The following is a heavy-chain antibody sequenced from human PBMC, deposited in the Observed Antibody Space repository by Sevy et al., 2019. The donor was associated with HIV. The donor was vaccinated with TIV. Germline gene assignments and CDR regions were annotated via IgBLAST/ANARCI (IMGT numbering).Heavy chain of an antibody. D-gene: IGHD1-26*01. V-gene: IGHV3-49*04. CDR3: TRVEGAADWGMDV. Sequence: GSLRLSCRASGFTFDDYTMSWVRQAPGKGLEWVAFIRSNAYGGTTEYAASVKGRFTISRDESKSIAYLQMNSLKTEDTAVYYCTRVEGAADWGMDVWGQGTTVTVSS. CDR2: IRSNAYGGTT. J-gene: IGHJ6*02. CDR1: GFTFDDYT.